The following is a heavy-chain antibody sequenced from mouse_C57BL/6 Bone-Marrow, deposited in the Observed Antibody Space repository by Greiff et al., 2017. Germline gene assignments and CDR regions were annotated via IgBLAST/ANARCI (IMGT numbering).Heavy chain of an antibody. J-gene: IGHJ4*01. CDR3: ARGGYGSSYYAMDY. CDR2: IYPGSGST. CDR1: GYTFTSYW. D-gene: IGHD1-1*01. Sequence: VQLQQPGAELVKPGASVKMSCKASGYTFTSYWITWVKQRPGQGLEWIGDIYPGSGSTNYNEKFKSKATLTVDTSSSTAYMQLSSLTSEDSAVYYCARGGYGSSYYAMDYWGQGTSVTVSS. V-gene: IGHV1-55*01.